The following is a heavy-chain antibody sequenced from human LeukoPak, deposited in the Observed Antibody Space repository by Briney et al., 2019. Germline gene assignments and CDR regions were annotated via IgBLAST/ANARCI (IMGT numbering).Heavy chain of an antibody. CDR1: GFTFSSYG. CDR3: AKDTTLYGSGVDY. Sequence: GRSLRLSCAASGFTFSSYGMHWVRQAPGKGLEWVAVISYDGSNKYYADSVKGRFTISRDNSKNTLYLQMNSLRAEDTAVYYCAKDTTLYGSGVDYWGQGTLVTVSS. D-gene: IGHD3-10*01. CDR2: ISYDGSNK. J-gene: IGHJ4*02. V-gene: IGHV3-30*18.